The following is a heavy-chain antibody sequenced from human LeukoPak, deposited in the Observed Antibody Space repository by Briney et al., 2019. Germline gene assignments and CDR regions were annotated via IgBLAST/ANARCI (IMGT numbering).Heavy chain of an antibody. CDR3: ARSDYYDSSGSDY. D-gene: IGHD3-22*01. CDR2: ISGSGGST. J-gene: IGHJ4*02. Sequence: GGSLRLSCAASGFTFSTYAMSWVRQAPGKGLEWVSAISGSGGSTYDADSVKGRFTISRDNSKNTLYLQMNSLRAEDTAVYYCARSDYYDSSGSDYWGQGTLVTVSS. V-gene: IGHV3-23*01. CDR1: GFTFSTYA.